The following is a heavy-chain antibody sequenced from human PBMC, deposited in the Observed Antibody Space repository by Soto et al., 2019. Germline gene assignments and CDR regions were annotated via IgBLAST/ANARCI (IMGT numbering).Heavy chain of an antibody. J-gene: IGHJ3*02. V-gene: IGHV3-21*01. CDR1: GFTFSSYS. Sequence: TGGSLRLSCAASGFTFSSYSMNWVRQAPGRGLEWVSSISSSSSYIYYADSVKGRFTISRDNAKNSLYLQMNSLRAEDTAVYYCARDSFRAFDIWGQGTMVTVSS. D-gene: IGHD2-15*01. CDR2: ISSSSSYI. CDR3: ARDSFRAFDI.